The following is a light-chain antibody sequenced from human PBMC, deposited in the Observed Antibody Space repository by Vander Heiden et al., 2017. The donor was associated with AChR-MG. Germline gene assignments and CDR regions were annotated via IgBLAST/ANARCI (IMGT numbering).Light chain of an antibody. J-gene: IGLJ2*01. V-gene: IGLV3-1*01. CDR3: QAWDSSTVV. Sequence: SYALTQPPSVSVSPGQPASITCSGDQLGDKSACWYQQKPGQSLVLVIYQDSKRPSGIPERFSGSNSGNTATLTISGTQAMDEADYYCQAWDSSTVVFGGGTKLTVL. CDR1: QLGDKS. CDR2: QDS.